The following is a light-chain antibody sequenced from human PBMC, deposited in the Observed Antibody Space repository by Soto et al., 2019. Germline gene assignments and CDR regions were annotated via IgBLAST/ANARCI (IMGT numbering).Light chain of an antibody. CDR1: SSNIGSNT. Sequence: QSVLTQPPSASGTPGQRVTISCSGSSSNIGSNTVNWYQQLPGPATKLLIDSNNQRPSGFTDRFSGSKSGTSASLAISGLQSEDEADYYCAAWDDSLNGVFGGGTKLTVL. CDR2: SNN. V-gene: IGLV1-44*01. CDR3: AAWDDSLNGV. J-gene: IGLJ3*02.